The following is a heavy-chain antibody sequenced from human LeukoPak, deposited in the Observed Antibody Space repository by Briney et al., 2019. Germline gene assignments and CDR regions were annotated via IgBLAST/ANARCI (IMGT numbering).Heavy chain of an antibody. CDR1: GFTFSSYG. J-gene: IGHJ4*02. CDR2: ISYDGSNK. Sequence: PGGSLRLSCAASGFTFSSYGMHWVRQAPGKGLEWVAVISYDGSNKYYADSVKGRFTISRDNSKNTLYLQMNSLRAEDTAVYYCAKVGTYYDILTGYYIDGGFDYWGQGTLVTVSS. D-gene: IGHD3-9*01. V-gene: IGHV3-30*18. CDR3: AKVGTYYDILTGYYIDGGFDY.